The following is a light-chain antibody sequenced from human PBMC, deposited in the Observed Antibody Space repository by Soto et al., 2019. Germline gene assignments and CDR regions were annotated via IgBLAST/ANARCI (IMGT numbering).Light chain of an antibody. Sequence: LKQPPGTLSLSPVEIVPLSCRASQSISGNYLAWYQHKPGQAPRLLISGTYTRATGIPDRFSGRGSGTDFSLTISRLEPGDFAVYYCQHYGDSLSITFGQGTRLEIK. V-gene: IGKV3-20*01. CDR1: QSISGNY. J-gene: IGKJ5*01. CDR2: GTY. CDR3: QHYGDSLSIT.